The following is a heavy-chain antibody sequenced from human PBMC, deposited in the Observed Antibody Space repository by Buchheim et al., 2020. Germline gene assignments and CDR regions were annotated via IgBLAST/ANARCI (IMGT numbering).Heavy chain of an antibody. CDR1: GFTFSSYA. D-gene: IGHD5-12*01. J-gene: IGHJ4*02. CDR2: ISYDGSNK. Sequence: QVQLVESGGGVVQPGRSLRLSCAASGFTFSSYAMHWVRQAPGKGLEWVAVISYDGSNKYYADSVKGRFTISRENSKNTLYLQMNSLRAEDTAVYYCASRGYSGYALFQQPPDYWGQGTL. CDR3: ASRGYSGYALFQQPPDY. V-gene: IGHV3-30-3*01.